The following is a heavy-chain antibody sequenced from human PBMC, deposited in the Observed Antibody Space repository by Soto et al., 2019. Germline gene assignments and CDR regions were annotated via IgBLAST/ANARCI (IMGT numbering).Heavy chain of an antibody. CDR1: GYTFTSYG. Sequence: QVQLVQSGAEVKKPGASVKVSCKASGYTFTSYGISWVRQASGQGLEWMGWISAYNGNTKYAQKLQGRVTMTTDTSTSTAYMELISLRSDDTAVYYSARDEEYEWNDGGWFDPWGQGTLVTVSS. D-gene: IGHD1-1*01. J-gene: IGHJ5*02. CDR2: ISAYNGNT. CDR3: ARDEEYEWNDGGWFDP. V-gene: IGHV1-18*01.